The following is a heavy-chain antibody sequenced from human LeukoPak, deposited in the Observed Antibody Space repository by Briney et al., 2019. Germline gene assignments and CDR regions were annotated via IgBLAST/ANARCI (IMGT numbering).Heavy chain of an antibody. Sequence: SVTVSFKASGGTFSSYAISWVRQAPGQGLEWMGGIIPIFGTTNYAQKFQGRVTITADESTSTAYMELSSLRSEDTAVYYCARVALWFGAATRDYYYGMDVWGQGTTVTVSS. V-gene: IGHV1-69*13. CDR1: GGTFSSYA. CDR3: ARVALWFGAATRDYYYGMDV. D-gene: IGHD3-10*01. CDR2: IIPIFGTT. J-gene: IGHJ6*02.